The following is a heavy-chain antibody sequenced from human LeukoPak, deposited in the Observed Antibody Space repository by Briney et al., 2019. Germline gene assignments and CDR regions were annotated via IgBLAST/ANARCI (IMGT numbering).Heavy chain of an antibody. CDR3: ARGLLWFGELFPNWFDP. V-gene: IGHV4-4*07. Sequence: PSETLSLTCTVSGDSISSYYWSWIRQPAGKGLEWIGRIYTSGSTNYNPSLKSRVTISVDTSKNQFSLKLSSVTAADTAVYYCARGLLWFGELFPNWFDPWGQGTLVTVSS. CDR1: GDSISSYY. J-gene: IGHJ5*02. CDR2: IYTSGST. D-gene: IGHD3-10*01.